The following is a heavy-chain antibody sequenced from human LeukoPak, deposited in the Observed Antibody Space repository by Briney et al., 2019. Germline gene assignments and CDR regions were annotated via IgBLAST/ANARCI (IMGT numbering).Heavy chain of an antibody. D-gene: IGHD4-17*01. CDR2: ISNSGGRT. J-gene: IGHJ4*02. Sequence: PGGSLRLSCAASGFTFSSYAMSWVRQAPGKGLEWVSSISNSGGRTFYTDSVKGRFTISRDNSKITLYLQMNSLRAEDTAVYYCAKVFRKDGDFHLFDYWGQGTLVTVSS. CDR1: GFTFSSYA. V-gene: IGHV3-23*01. CDR3: AKVFRKDGDFHLFDY.